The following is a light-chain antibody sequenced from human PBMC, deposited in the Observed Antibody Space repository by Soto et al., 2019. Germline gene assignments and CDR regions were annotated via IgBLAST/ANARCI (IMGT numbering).Light chain of an antibody. CDR1: QSLGIN. Sequence: EIVMTQSPATLSVFPGERATLSCRASQSLGINLAWYQQRPGQAPRLLIYRASTRAADFPARFSGSGSGTEFTLTISSLQSEDFAVYYCQQYYNWHLTFGGGTKVEIK. J-gene: IGKJ4*01. CDR3: QQYYNWHLT. CDR2: RAS. V-gene: IGKV3-15*01.